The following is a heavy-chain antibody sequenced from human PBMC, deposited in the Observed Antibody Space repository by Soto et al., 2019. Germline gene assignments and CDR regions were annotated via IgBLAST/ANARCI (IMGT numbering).Heavy chain of an antibody. D-gene: IGHD4-17*01. CDR1: GGSFSGYY. V-gene: IGHV4-34*01. J-gene: IGHJ5*02. CDR2: INHSGST. CDR3: ARWVYGDYVDNWFDP. Sequence: QVQLQQWGAGLLKPSETLSLTCAVYGGSFSGYYWSWIRQPPGKGLEWIGEINHSGSTNYNPSLKSRVTISVDTYKNQFSLKLSSVTAADTDVYYCARWVYGDYVDNWFDPWGQGTLVTVSS.